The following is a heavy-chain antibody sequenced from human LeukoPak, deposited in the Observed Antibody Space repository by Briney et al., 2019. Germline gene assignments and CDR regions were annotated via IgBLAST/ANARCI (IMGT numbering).Heavy chain of an antibody. D-gene: IGHD3-10*01. CDR3: ARPLRSYYGSETYFWFDP. CDR1: GFTFTTYW. CDR2: INQDGSEK. J-gene: IGHJ5*02. V-gene: IGHV3-7*01. Sequence: GGSLSLSCAASGFTFTTYWMDWVRQAPGKGLEWVANINQDGSEKYYVDSMKGRFTISRDNAKNSLYLKMNSLRAEDAAVYYCARPLRSYYGSETYFWFDPWGQGTLVTVSS.